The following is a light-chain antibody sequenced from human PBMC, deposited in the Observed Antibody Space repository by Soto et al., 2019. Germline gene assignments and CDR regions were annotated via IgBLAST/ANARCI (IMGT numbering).Light chain of an antibody. CDR1: SSNIGTNS. CDR2: INN. J-gene: IGLJ1*01. Sequence: QSVLTQPPSASATPGQRVTISCSVSSSNIGTNSVHWYQHFPGTAPKLLLYINNERPSGVPDRFSGSKSGTSASLAIRGRQTEDEAYYYCAAWDDSLNGFVFVAGTKLTVL. CDR3: AAWDDSLNGFV. V-gene: IGLV1-44*01.